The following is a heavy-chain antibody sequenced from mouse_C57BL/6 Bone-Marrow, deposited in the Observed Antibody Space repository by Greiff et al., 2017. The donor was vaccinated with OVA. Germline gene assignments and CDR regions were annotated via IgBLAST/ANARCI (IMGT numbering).Heavy chain of an antibody. D-gene: IGHD1-1*01. V-gene: IGHV1-77*01. CDR2: IGPGSGST. J-gene: IGHJ4*01. CDR3: ARYYYYGSSYPYAMDY. Sequence: VQLQQSGAELVKPGASVKISCKASGYTFTDYYINWVKQRPGQGLEWIGKIGPGSGSTYYNEKFKGKATLTADKSSSTAYMQLSSLTSEDSAVYFCARYYYYGSSYPYAMDYWGQGTSVTVSS. CDR1: GYTFTDYY.